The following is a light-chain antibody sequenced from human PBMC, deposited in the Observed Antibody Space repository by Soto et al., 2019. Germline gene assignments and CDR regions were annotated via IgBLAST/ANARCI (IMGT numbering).Light chain of an antibody. CDR2: AAS. Sequence: DIQMTQSPSSLSASVGDRVTITCRASQGLSNYLAWYQQKPGKVPKLLIYAASTLQSGVPSRFSGSVSGTDFTLTISSLQPEDVATYYCQKYNSAPWTFGKGTKVEI. V-gene: IGKV1-27*01. CDR1: QGLSNY. CDR3: QKYNSAPWT. J-gene: IGKJ1*01.